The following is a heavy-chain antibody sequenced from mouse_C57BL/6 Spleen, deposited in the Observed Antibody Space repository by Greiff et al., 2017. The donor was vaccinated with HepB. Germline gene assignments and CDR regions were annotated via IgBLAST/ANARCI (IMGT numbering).Heavy chain of an antibody. CDR2: IYPGSGST. D-gene: IGHD1-1*01. Sequence: QVQLQQPGAELVKPGASVKMSCKASGYTFTSYWITWVKQRPGQGLEWIGDIYPGSGSTNYNEKFKSKATLTVDTSSSTAYMQLSSLTSEDSAVYYCAREEDITTVKAYWGQGTLVTVSA. J-gene: IGHJ3*01. V-gene: IGHV1-55*01. CDR1: GYTFTSYW. CDR3: AREEDITTVKAY.